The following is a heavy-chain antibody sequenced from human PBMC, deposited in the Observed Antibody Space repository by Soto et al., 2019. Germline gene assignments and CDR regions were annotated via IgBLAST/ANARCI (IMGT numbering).Heavy chain of an antibody. CDR2: INPSGGRT. CDR1: GYTFTSYY. V-gene: IGHV1-46*01. Sequence: QVLLVQSGAEVTRPGASVKVSCKASGYTFTSYYMHWVRQAPGQGLEWMAMINPSGGRTKYAQIFQGRVTLTRDTSTGTVDMELSSLTSEDTAIYYCARGPSCGGGCYLFDYWGQGTQVTVSS. J-gene: IGHJ4*02. D-gene: IGHD2-21*02. CDR3: ARGPSCGGGCYLFDY.